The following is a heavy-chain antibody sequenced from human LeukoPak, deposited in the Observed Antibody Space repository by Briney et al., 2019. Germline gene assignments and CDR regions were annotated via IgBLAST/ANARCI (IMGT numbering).Heavy chain of an antibody. CDR2: INWNGGST. J-gene: IGHJ4*02. V-gene: IGHV3-20*04. Sequence: PWGSLRLSCAASGFTFDDYGMSWVRQAPGKGLEWVSGINWNGGSTGYADSVKGRFTISRDNAKTSLYLQMNSLRAEDTAVYYCARDLSGVTGYTYGRGIDYWGQGTLVTVSS. CDR3: ARDLSGVTGYTYGRGIDY. CDR1: GFTFDDYG. D-gene: IGHD5-18*01.